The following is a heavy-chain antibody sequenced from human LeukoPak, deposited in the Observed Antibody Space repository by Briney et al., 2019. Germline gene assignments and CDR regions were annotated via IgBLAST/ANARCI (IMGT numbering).Heavy chain of an antibody. CDR3: ASIPYSSGHIVDV. D-gene: IGHD6-19*01. V-gene: IGHV3-30*04. CDR2: ISYDGSNK. J-gene: IGHJ6*04. Sequence: GRSLRLSCAASGFTFSNYAIHWVRQAPGKGLEWVAVISYDGSNKYYADSVKGRFTISRDNAKNSLYLQMNSLRAEDTAVYYCASIPYSSGHIVDVWGKGTTVTVSS. CDR1: GFTFSNYA.